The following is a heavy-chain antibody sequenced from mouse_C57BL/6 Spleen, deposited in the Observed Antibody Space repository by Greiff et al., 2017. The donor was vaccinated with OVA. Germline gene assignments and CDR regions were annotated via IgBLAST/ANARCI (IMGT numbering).Heavy chain of an antibody. D-gene: IGHD2-1*01. CDR3: SVIYYGNPFDY. CDR2: IDPSDGYT. V-gene: IGHV1-50*01. Sequence: VQLQQPGAELVKPGASVKLSCKASGYTFTSYWMQWVKQRPGQGLEWIGEIDPSDGYTNYNQKFKGKATLTVDTSSSTAYMQLSSLTSEDSAVYYCSVIYYGNPFDYWGKGTTLTVSS. CDR1: GYTFTSYW. J-gene: IGHJ2*01.